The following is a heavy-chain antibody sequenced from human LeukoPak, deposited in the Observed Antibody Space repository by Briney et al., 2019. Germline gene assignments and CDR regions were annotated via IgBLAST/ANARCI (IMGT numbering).Heavy chain of an antibody. Sequence: GGSLRLSCAASGFTFSSYWMSWVRQAPGKGLEWVALIWYDGSNTYYTDSVRGRFTISRDNSKSTLYLQMNSLRAEDTAIYYCAGDRKSGNFLGEFDHWGLGTLVTVSS. J-gene: IGHJ5*02. CDR1: GFTFSSYW. D-gene: IGHD1-26*01. CDR2: IWYDGSNT. V-gene: IGHV3-33*08. CDR3: AGDRKSGNFLGEFDH.